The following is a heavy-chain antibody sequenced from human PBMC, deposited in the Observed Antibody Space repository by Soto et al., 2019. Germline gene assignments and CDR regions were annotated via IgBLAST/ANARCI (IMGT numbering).Heavy chain of an antibody. CDR3: AKYMVQSATRVFDY. D-gene: IGHD2-8*01. J-gene: IGHJ4*02. CDR2: IGGRGDGI. Sequence: EMHLLESGGDLVQPGDSLTLSCAASGFTFSDYAMTWVRQAPGKGLEWVSVIGGRGDGIEYADSVKGRFIVSKDNSRDTMYLRMKSLRAEDTATYYCAKYMVQSATRVFDYWCQGALVSVSS. CDR1: GFTFSDYA. V-gene: IGHV3-23*01.